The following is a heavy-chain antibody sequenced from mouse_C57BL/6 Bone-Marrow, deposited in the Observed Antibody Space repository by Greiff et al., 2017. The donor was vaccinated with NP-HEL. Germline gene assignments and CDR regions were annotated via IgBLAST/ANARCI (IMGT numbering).Heavy chain of an antibody. Sequence: QVQLQQPGAELVKPGASVKLSCKASGYTFPSYWMQWVKQRPGQGLEWIGEIDPSDSYTNYNQKFKGKATLTVDTSSSTAYMQLSSRTSEDSAVYYCASNWDDFDYWGQGTTLTVSS. D-gene: IGHD4-1*01. CDR3: ASNWDDFDY. CDR2: IDPSDSYT. J-gene: IGHJ2*01. V-gene: IGHV1-50*01. CDR1: GYTFPSYW.